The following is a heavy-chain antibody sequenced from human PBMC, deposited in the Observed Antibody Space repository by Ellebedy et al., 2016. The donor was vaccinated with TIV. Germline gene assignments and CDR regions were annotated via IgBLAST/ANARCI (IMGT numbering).Heavy chain of an antibody. J-gene: IGHJ4*02. V-gene: IGHV3-23*01. CDR3: AKGGWPDLMDY. CDR1: GFTFSSYA. Sequence: GESLKISCAASGFTFSSYAMSWVRQAPGKGLEWVSAISGSGGSTYYADSVKGRFTISRDNSKNTLYLQMNNLRAEDTAVYYCAKGGWPDLMDYWGQGTLVTVSS. D-gene: IGHD6-19*01. CDR2: ISGSGGST.